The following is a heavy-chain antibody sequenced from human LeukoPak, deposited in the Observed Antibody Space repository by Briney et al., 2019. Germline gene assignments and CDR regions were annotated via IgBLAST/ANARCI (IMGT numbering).Heavy chain of an antibody. CDR1: GGSFSGYY. Sequence: KPSETLSLTCAVYGGSFSGYYWSWIRQPPGKGLEWIGEINHSGSTNYNPSLKSRVTISVDTSKNQFSLKLSSVTAADTAVYYCAMYSSSGRYFDYWGQGTLVTVSP. CDR2: INHSGST. J-gene: IGHJ4*02. CDR3: AMYSSSGRYFDY. D-gene: IGHD6-6*01. V-gene: IGHV4-34*01.